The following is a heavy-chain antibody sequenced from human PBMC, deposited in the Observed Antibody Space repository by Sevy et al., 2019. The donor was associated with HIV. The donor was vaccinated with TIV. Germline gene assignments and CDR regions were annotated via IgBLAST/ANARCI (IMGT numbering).Heavy chain of an antibody. D-gene: IGHD3-22*01. CDR2: FDPEDSEI. J-gene: IGHJ4*02. CDR3: ATGRKYYDENSGYFDY. V-gene: IGHV1-24*01. Sequence: ASVKVSCKISGYRLSELSMHWVRQAPGKGLEWMARFDPEDSEIIYPQKFQGRVTVTEDTSTDTAYMELSRLRCEDTAVYYCATGRKYYDENSGYFDYWGPGTLVTVSS. CDR1: GYRLSELS.